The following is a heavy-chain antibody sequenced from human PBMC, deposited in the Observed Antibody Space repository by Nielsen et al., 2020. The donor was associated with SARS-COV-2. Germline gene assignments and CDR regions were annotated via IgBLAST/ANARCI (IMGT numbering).Heavy chain of an antibody. Sequence: LRLSCTVSGGSISSGGYYWSWIRQHPGKGLEWIGYIYYSGSTYYNPSLKSRVTISVDTSKNQFSLKLSSVTAADTAVYYCARVPYYDFWSGTHDYRGQGTLVTVSS. D-gene: IGHD3-3*01. CDR3: ARVPYYDFWSGTHDY. CDR1: GGSISSGGYY. CDR2: IYYSGST. J-gene: IGHJ4*02. V-gene: IGHV4-31*03.